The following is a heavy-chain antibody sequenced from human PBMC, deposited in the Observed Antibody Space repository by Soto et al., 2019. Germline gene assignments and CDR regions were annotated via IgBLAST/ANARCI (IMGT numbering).Heavy chain of an antibody. CDR1: GGTFSSYA. V-gene: IGHV1-69*12. D-gene: IGHD5-12*01. CDR2: IIPIFGTA. Sequence: QVQLVQSGAEVKKPGSSVKVSCKASGGTFSSYAISWVRQAPGQGLEWMGGIIPIFGTANYAQKFQGRVTXXAXEXXSTAYMELSSLRSEDTAVYYCALSPDRDGYNIVDYWGQGTLVTVSS. J-gene: IGHJ4*02. CDR3: ALSPDRDGYNIVDY.